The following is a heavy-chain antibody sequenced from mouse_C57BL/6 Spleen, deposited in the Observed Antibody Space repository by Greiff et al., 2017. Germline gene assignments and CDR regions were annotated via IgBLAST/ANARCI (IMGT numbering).Heavy chain of an antibody. CDR3: TSTRGFFDY. V-gene: IGHV6-3*01. D-gene: IGHD1-1*01. J-gene: IGHJ2*01. CDR2: IRLKSDNYAT. CDR1: GFTFSNYW. Sequence: EVKLMESGGGLVQPGGSMKLSCVASGFTFSNYWMNWVRQSPEKGLEWVAQIRLKSDNYATHYAESVKGRFTISRDDSKSSVYLQMNNLRAEDTGIYYCTSTRGFFDYWGQGTTLTVSS.